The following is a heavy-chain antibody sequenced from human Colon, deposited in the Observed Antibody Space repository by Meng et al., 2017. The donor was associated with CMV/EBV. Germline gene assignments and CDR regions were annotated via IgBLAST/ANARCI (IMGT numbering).Heavy chain of an antibody. Sequence: GESLKISCVTSGFIFTDYYMDWVRQSPGKGLEWVSSISSYGTYIHYSASVKGRFTISRDDAKNSLFLRMDSLRVDDTAVYYCTRGGLYSSSSLSDFWGQGTLVTVSS. CDR3: TRGGLYSSSSLSDF. D-gene: IGHD6-6*01. CDR2: ISSYGTYI. J-gene: IGHJ4*02. CDR1: GFIFTDYY. V-gene: IGHV3-21*01.